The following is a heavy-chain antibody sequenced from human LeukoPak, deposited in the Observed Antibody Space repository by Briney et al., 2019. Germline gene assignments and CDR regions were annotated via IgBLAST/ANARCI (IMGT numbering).Heavy chain of an antibody. V-gene: IGHV4-61*02. J-gene: IGHJ4*02. D-gene: IGHD3-10*01. CDR3: ARFLGKGSVSYYLGEYYFDY. CDR1: GGSISSGSYY. Sequence: PSQTLSLTCTVSGGSISSGSYYWSWIRQPAGKGLEWIGRMDISGSTNYNPSLKSRVTISVDTSKNQFSLKLSSVTAADTAVYYCARFLGKGSVSYYLGEYYFDYWGQGTLVTVSS. CDR2: MDISGST.